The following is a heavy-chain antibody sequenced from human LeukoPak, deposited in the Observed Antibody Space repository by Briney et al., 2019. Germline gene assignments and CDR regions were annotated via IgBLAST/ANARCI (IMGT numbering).Heavy chain of an antibody. D-gene: IGHD2-15*01. V-gene: IGHV1-3*04. CDR1: GYTFTSYA. CDR3: SRSYYSSSWYYFDH. J-gene: IGHJ4*02. Sequence: GASVKVSCKASGYTFTSYAMNWVRQAPGQGLEWMGWISIGDGRTHSGRKFQDRLSMTREMSSNTAFLELSSLTSDDTAVYFCSRSYYSSSWYYFDHWGQGTLVTVSS. CDR2: ISIGDGRT.